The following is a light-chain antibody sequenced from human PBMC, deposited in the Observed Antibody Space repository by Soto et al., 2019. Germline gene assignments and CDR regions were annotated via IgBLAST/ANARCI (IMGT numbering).Light chain of an antibody. J-gene: IGLJ1*01. CDR2: EVS. CDR1: SSDVGNYKY. CDR3: LSYTRSGTYV. V-gene: IGLV2-14*01. Sequence: QSVLTQPASVSGSPGQSITISCTGTSSDVGNYKYVSWYQQHPGKAPKLIIYEVSNRPSGVSDRFSGSKSGNTASLTISGLQAEDETDYYCLSYTRSGTYVFGTGTKLTVL.